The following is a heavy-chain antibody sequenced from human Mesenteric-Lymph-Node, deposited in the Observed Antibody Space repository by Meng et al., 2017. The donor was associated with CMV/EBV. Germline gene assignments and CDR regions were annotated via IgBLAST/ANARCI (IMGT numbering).Heavy chain of an antibody. CDR3: ARERSGYRGNDAFDV. J-gene: IGHJ3*01. Sequence: ETLSLTCAVHGGVFSGYYWSWVRQAPGKGLEWVSSISDRSGYIYYADSVKGRFTISRDNAKNSLYLQMNSLRAEDTAVYYCARERSGYRGNDAFDVWGQGTMVTVSS. D-gene: IGHD3-3*01. CDR1: GGVFSGYY. V-gene: IGHV3-21*01. CDR2: ISDRSGYI.